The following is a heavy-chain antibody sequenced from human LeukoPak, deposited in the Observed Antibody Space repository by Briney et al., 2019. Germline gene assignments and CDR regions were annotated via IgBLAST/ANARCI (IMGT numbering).Heavy chain of an antibody. D-gene: IGHD3-10*01. Sequence: PGGSLRLSCSASGLTFTKYYMNWVRQAPGKGLEWVSSITSNGANMYYADSVKGRFTISRDNAKNSLYLQMNSLRAEDAAVYYCAREAYGSGNYPFDYWGQGTLVTVSS. V-gene: IGHV3-21*01. CDR3: AREAYGSGNYPFDY. CDR1: GLTFTKYY. J-gene: IGHJ4*02. CDR2: ITSNGANM.